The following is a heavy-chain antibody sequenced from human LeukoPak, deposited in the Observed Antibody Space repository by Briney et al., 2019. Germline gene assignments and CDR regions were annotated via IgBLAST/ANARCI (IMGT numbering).Heavy chain of an antibody. CDR1: GVTFSSYG. V-gene: IGHV3-23*01. J-gene: IGHJ4*02. D-gene: IGHD5-12*01. CDR2: ISGSGGNT. Sequence: GGSLRLSCAASGVTFSSYGMSWVRRAPGKGPEWVSGISGSGGNTYYADSVKGRFTISRDNSQNTLYLQMNTLRAEDTAVYYCAKVVSGYHFDYWGQGTLVTVSS. CDR3: AKVVSGYHFDY.